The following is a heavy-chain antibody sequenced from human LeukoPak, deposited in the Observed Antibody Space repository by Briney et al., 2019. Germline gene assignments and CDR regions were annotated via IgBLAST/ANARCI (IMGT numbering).Heavy chain of an antibody. Sequence: SETLSLTCTVSGGSISSGGYYWSWIRQPIGKGLEWIGYIYHSGSTYYNPSLKSRVTISVDRSKNQFSLKLSSVTAADTAVYYCARHVGDGYNWGFDYWGQGTLVTVSS. CDR3: ARHVGDGYNWGFDY. V-gene: IGHV4-30-2*01. CDR1: GGSISSGGYY. J-gene: IGHJ4*02. D-gene: IGHD5-24*01. CDR2: IYHSGST.